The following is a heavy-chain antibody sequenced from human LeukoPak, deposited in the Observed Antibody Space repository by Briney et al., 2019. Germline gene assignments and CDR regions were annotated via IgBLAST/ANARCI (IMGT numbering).Heavy chain of an antibody. V-gene: IGHV3-30*04. Sequence: GSLRLSCAASGFTFSSYAMHWVRQAPGKGLEWVAVISYDGSNKYYADSVKGRFTISRDNSKNTLYLQMNSLRAEDTAVYYCARDRMIVVHNWFDPWGQGTLVTVSS. J-gene: IGHJ5*02. CDR3: ARDRMIVVHNWFDP. CDR2: ISYDGSNK. D-gene: IGHD3-22*01. CDR1: GFTFSSYA.